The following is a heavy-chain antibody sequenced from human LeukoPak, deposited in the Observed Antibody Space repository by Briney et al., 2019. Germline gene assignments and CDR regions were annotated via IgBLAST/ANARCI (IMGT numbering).Heavy chain of an antibody. CDR2: ISYDGSNK. CDR3: AREGGGAKTTVTNKVYYYMDV. D-gene: IGHD4-17*01. CDR1: GFTFSSYA. Sequence: GGSLRLSCAASGFTFSSYAMHWVRQAPGKGLEWVAVISYDGSNKYYADSVKGRFTISRDNSKNSLYLQMNSLRAEDTAVYYCAREGGGAKTTVTNKVYYYMDVWGKGTTVTVSS. J-gene: IGHJ6*03. V-gene: IGHV3-30*04.